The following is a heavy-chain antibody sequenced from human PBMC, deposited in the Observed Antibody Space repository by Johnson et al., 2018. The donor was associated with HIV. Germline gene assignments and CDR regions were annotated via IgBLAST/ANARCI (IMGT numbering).Heavy chain of an antibody. V-gene: IGHV3-30-3*01. CDR1: GFTFSDYA. CDR2: ISYDGSNK. J-gene: IGHJ3*02. CDR3: AREMVAAKDAFDI. Sequence: QVQLVESGGNVVQPGRSLRLSCAASGFTFSDYAMHWVRQAPGKGLEWVAVISYDGSNKYYPDSVKGRFTISRDNFKNTLYLQMDSLRAEDKAVYFCAREMVAAKDAFDIWGQGTMVTVSS. D-gene: IGHD2-15*01.